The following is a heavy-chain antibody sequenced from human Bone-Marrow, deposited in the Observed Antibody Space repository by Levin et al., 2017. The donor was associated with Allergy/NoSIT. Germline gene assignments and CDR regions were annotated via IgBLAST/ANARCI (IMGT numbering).Heavy chain of an antibody. Sequence: GGSLRLSCVVSGYTFSSYSVNWVRQAPGKGLEWVSSISSSGNYIFYADSVKGRFTSSRDNARNSLYLQMNSLRVEDTGLYYCARSEDIVGVPSAHFDYWGQGTLVTVSS. CDR1: GYTFSSYS. D-gene: IGHD2-2*01. J-gene: IGHJ4*02. V-gene: IGHV3-21*01. CDR3: ARSEDIVGVPSAHFDY. CDR2: ISSSGNYI.